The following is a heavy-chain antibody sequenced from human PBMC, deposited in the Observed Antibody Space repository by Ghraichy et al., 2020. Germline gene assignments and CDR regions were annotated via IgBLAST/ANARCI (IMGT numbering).Heavy chain of an antibody. CDR1: GLSFNSYP. CDR3: ARERVIERHFDY. Sequence: LTCAASGLSFNSYPMNWVRQAPGKGLEWVAVISHDGGSKHYADSVKGRFTISRDNSKNTLYLQMNSLRPEDTAVYYCARERVIERHFDYWGLGTLVTVSS. D-gene: IGHD1-1*01. J-gene: IGHJ4*02. CDR2: ISHDGGSK. V-gene: IGHV3-30*04.